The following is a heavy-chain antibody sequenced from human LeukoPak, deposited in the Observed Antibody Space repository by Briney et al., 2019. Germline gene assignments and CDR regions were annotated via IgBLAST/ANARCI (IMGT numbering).Heavy chain of an antibody. CDR2: ISSSSSAI. Sequence: GGSLRLSCAASGFTFSSYGMNWVRQAPGKGLGWVSYISSSSSAIYYADSVKGRFTISRDNAKNSLYLQMNSLRAEDTAVYYCARRAGSYSHSYDYWGQGTLVTVSS. CDR3: ARRAGSYSHSYDY. J-gene: IGHJ4*02. D-gene: IGHD2-15*01. CDR1: GFTFSSYG. V-gene: IGHV3-48*01.